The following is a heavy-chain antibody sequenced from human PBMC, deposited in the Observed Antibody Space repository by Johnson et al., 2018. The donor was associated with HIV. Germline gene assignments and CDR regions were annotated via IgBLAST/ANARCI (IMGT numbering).Heavy chain of an antibody. CDR1: GFTFSTYV. CDR3: AKGPVDYGGNYDGFGI. V-gene: IGHV3-30*18. J-gene: IGHJ3*02. D-gene: IGHD4-23*01. Sequence: QVQLVESGGGVVQPGRSLRLSCAASGFTFSTYVMHWVRQAPGKGPEWVAVISYDGSNKYYADSVKGRFTISRDNSKNTLYLQMNSLRAEDTAVYFCAKGPVDYGGNYDGFGIWGQWTKVTVSS. CDR2: ISYDGSNK.